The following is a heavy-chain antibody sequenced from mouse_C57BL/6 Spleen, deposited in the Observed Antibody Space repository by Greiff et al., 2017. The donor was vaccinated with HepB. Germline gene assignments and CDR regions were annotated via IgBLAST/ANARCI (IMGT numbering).Heavy chain of an antibody. D-gene: IGHD3-2*02. CDR2: IYPSDSET. CDR3: ARRKADSSGYTSY. J-gene: IGHJ3*01. V-gene: IGHV1-61*01. Sequence: QVQLQQPGAELVRPGSSVKLSCKASGYTFTSYWMDWVKQRPGQGLEWIGNIYPSDSETHYNQKFKDKATLTVDKSSSTAYMQLSSLTSEDSAVYYCARRKADSSGYTSYWGQGTLVTVAA. CDR1: GYTFTSYW.